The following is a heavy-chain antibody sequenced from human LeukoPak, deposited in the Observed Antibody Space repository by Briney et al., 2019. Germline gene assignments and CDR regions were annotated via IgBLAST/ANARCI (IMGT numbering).Heavy chain of an antibody. V-gene: IGHV3-21*01. Sequence: PGGSLRLSCAASGFPFSSYSMNWVRQAPGKGLEWVSSISSGTSFIYYADSVKGRFTISRDNAKNSLYLQMNSLRAEDTAVYYCARDPGGSYRTGSDWGQGTPVTVSS. J-gene: IGHJ4*02. CDR2: ISSGTSFI. D-gene: IGHD1-26*01. CDR3: ARDPGGSYRTGSD. CDR1: GFPFSSYS.